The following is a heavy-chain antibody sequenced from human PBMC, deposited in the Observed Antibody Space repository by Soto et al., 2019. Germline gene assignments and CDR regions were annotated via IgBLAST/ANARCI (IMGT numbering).Heavy chain of an antibody. D-gene: IGHD3-22*01. CDR2: ISAYNGNT. CDR3: ARSYDSTGYYYNYYYSGMEV. J-gene: IGHJ6*02. CDR1: GDSFTSYG. Sequence: GASVEVCCKASGDSFTSYGRSWVRQAPGQGLEWMGWISAYNGNTNYAEKLQGRVTMTTDTSTSTASMELRSLRSDDTAVYYCARSYDSTGYYYNYYYSGMEVWGHGTTVPVSS. V-gene: IGHV1-18*01.